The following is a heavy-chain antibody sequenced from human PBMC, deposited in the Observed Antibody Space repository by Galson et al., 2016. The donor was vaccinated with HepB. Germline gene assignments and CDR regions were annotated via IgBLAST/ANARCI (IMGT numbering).Heavy chain of an antibody. D-gene: IGHD3-10*01. CDR2: IFLGDSDT. CDR1: GSRFTNYW. J-gene: IGHJ6*02. Sequence: QSGAEVKKPGDSLKISCKASGSRFTNYWIGWVRQMPGKGLEWMGFIFLGDSDTRYSPAFQGQVTISADKSISTAYLEWSSLNASDTAMYYCARPSPGYKDGIDVWGRGTTVTVSS. CDR3: ARPSPGYKDGIDV. V-gene: IGHV5-51*01.